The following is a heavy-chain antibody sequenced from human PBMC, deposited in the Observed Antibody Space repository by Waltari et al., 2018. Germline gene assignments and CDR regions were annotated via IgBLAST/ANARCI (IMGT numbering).Heavy chain of an antibody. J-gene: IGHJ4*02. CDR3: ARGGHGTDSYPTVYFDY. Sequence: QVQLQESGPGLVRPSETLSLTCTVSTGSISSRRYFWPWLRQPPGKGLEWIGSIYYSGSTDYKPSLESRVTISVDMSNDQFSLKLNSVTAADTAVYYCARGGHGTDSYPTVYFDYWGQGLLVTVSS. V-gene: IGHV4-39*07. D-gene: IGHD2-21*02. CDR1: TGSISSRRYF. CDR2: IYYSGST.